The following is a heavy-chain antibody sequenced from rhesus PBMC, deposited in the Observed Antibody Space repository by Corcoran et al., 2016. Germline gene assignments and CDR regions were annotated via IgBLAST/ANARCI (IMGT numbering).Heavy chain of an antibody. D-gene: IGHD6-31*01. J-gene: IGHJ4*01. CDR1: GFILGDYG. V-gene: IGHV3-183*02. Sequence: EVQLVESGGDLVQPGGSLRLSCAAAGFILGDYGMPLVRARPGKGRGWVSSISYTGKTVYYADSVKGRFTVSRDNAKNSLSLQMSSLRAEDTAVYYCTRDLSRRSSGWTYFDYWGQGVLVTVSS. CDR2: ISYTGKTV. CDR3: TRDLSRRSSGWTYFDY.